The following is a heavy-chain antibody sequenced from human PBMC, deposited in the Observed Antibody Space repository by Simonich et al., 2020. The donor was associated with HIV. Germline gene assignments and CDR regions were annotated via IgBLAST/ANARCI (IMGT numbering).Heavy chain of an antibody. V-gene: IGHV4-34*01. J-gene: IGHJ3*02. CDR2: INRSGIT. D-gene: IGHD3-22*01. Sequence: QVHLQQWGAGLLEPSETLSLTCDVYGGAFSGYCWSWIRQFPGKAMEWMGEINRSGITSYTPSLMLLIIVSVDMSQYQFSLKLNSVTAADTAVYYCARSADHHYESSGHYFDAFDIWGQGTMVTVSS. CDR3: ARSADHHYESSGHYFDAFDI. CDR1: GGAFSGYC.